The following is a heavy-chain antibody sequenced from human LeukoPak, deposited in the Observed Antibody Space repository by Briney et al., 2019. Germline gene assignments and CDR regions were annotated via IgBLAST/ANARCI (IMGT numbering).Heavy chain of an antibody. CDR1: GFTFSSYG. CDR3: AELGITMIGGV. D-gene: IGHD3-10*02. J-gene: IGHJ6*04. Sequence: GGSLRLSCAASGFTFSSYGMHWVRQAPGKGLEWVSYISSSGSTIYYADSVKGRFTISRDNAKNSLYLQMNSLRAEDTSVYYCAELGITMIGGVWGKGTTVTISS. V-gene: IGHV3-48*03. CDR2: ISSSGSTI.